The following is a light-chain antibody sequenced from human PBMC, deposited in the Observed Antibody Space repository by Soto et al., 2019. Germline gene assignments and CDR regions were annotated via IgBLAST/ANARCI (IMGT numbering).Light chain of an antibody. CDR2: EGS. Sequence: NNAAYGKGVPRQSRPIFYKRTSSDVGSYNLVSWYQQHPGKAPKLMIYEGSKRPSGVSNRFSGSKSGNTASLTISGLQAEDEADYYCCSYAGSSPYVFGTGTKVTVL. V-gene: IGLV2-23*01. J-gene: IGLJ1*01. CDR1: SSDVGSYNL. CDR3: CSYAGSSPYV.